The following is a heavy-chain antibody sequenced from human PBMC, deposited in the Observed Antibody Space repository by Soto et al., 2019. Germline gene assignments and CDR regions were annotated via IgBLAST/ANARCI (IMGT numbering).Heavy chain of an antibody. CDR3: ARDYGDYLSAFDY. CDR2: IRYDGSNK. J-gene: IGHJ4*02. D-gene: IGHD4-17*01. V-gene: IGHV3-33*01. CDR1: GFTFSSYG. Sequence: GSLRLSCAASGFTFSSYGMHWVRQAPGKGLEWVAVIRYDGSNKYYADSVKGRFTISRDNSKNTLYLQMNSLRAEDTAVYYCARDYGDYLSAFDYWGQGTLVTVSS.